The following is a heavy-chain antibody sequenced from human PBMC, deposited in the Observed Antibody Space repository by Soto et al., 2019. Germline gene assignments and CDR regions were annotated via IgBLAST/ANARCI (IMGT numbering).Heavy chain of an antibody. V-gene: IGHV1-18*01. CDR3: VKDSDSNTWPSRDV. CDR1: GYTFTRNG. CDR2: ISPNSGNI. D-gene: IGHD3-22*01. J-gene: IGHJ6*02. Sequence: GASVKVSCKTSGYTFTRNGISWVRQAPGQGLEWMGWISPNSGNIKYAQKLQGRVIMTTDTSTSTAYMELRSLRSDDTAVYYCVKDSDSNTWPSRDVWGPGTTVTVYS.